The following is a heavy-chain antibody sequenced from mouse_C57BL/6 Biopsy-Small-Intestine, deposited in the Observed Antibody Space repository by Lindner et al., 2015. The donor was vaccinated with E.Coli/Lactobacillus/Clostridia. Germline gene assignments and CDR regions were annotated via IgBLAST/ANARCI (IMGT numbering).Heavy chain of an antibody. V-gene: IGHV1-69*02. CDR1: GYPFTTYG. Sequence: SVKVSCKASGYPFTTYGIIWVRQAPGQGLDWMGWISTYNGYTNYAQNLQGRVTMTIDKSTATAYMELRSLTSDDTAVYYCARAHSSAKYMDVWGQGTTVTVSS. CDR2: ISTYNGYT. J-gene: IGHJ1*01. D-gene: IGHD1-1*01. CDR3: ARAHSSAKYMDV.